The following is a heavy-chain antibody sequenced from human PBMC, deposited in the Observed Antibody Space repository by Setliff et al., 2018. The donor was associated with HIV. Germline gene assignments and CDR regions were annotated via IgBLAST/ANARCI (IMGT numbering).Heavy chain of an antibody. Sequence: SETLSLTCTVSGGSISSSTYYWGWIRQPPGKGLERIGTISYSGSTYYNPSLKSRVIISVDTSKNQFSLKLSSVTAADTAVYYCASPRGYCSGGTCHFWYFDLWGRCTLVTVPQ. J-gene: IGHJ2*01. V-gene: IGHV4-39*01. CDR3: ASPRGYCSGGTCHFWYFDL. CDR1: GGSISSSTYY. CDR2: ISYSGST. D-gene: IGHD2-15*01.